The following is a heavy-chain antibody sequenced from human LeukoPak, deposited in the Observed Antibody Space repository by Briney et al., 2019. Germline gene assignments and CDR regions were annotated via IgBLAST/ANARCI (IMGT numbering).Heavy chain of an antibody. CDR3: ARDTYYYDSSGYYPY. CDR2: IIPIFGTT. J-gene: IGHJ4*02. V-gene: IGHV1-69*06. CDR1: GGTFNSYA. D-gene: IGHD3-22*01. Sequence: SVKVSCKASGGTFNSYAISWVRQAPGQGLEWMGGIIPIFGTTNYARKFRSRVTLTADKSTRTAYMELSSLRSEDTAVYYCARDTYYYDSSGYYPYWGQGTLVTVSS.